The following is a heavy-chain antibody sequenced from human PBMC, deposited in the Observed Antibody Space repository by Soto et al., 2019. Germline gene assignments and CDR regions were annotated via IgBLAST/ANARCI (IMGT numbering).Heavy chain of an antibody. CDR1: GFTFSSYA. J-gene: IGHJ6*03. Sequence: GGSLRLSCAASGFTFSSYAMSWVRQAPGKGLEWVSLIQSGGPTYYADSVKGRFTISRDTSENTLHLQMDSLRAEDTAVYYCARDDVLCDGGRCYGVPLYVWGKGNTVTVS. V-gene: IGHV3-66*01. D-gene: IGHD2-15*01. CDR3: ARDDVLCDGGRCYGVPLYV. CDR2: IQSGGPT.